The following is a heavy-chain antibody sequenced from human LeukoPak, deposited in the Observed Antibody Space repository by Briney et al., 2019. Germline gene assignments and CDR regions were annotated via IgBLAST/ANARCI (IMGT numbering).Heavy chain of an antibody. Sequence: ASVKVSRKASGYTFTSYDINWVRQATGQGLEWMGWMNPNSGNTGYAQKFQGRVTITRNTSISTAYMELSSLRSEDTAVYYCARGLYDFWSGYPTKYYYMDVWGKGTTVTVSS. CDR1: GYTFTSYD. J-gene: IGHJ6*03. CDR3: ARGLYDFWSGYPTKYYYMDV. D-gene: IGHD3-3*01. V-gene: IGHV1-8*03. CDR2: MNPNSGNT.